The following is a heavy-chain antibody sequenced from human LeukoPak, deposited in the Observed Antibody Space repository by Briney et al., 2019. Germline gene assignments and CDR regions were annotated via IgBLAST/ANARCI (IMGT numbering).Heavy chain of an antibody. CDR3: ARDDCSGGSCYRT. CDR1: GYTFTGYY. D-gene: IGHD2-15*01. J-gene: IGHJ4*02. CDR2: INPSSGGT. V-gene: IGHV1-2*02. Sequence: ASVKVSCKASGYTFTGYYIHWVRQAPGQGPEWMGWINPSSGGTKYAEKFQGRVTMTRDTSISTIYMEVGRLTSDDTAVYYCARDDCSGGSCYRTWDQGTLVTVSS.